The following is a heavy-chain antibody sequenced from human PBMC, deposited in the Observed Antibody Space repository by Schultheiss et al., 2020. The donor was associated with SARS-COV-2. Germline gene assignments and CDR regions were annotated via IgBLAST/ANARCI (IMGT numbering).Heavy chain of an antibody. CDR1: GLTVSNNY. J-gene: IGHJ4*02. CDR3: ARVEWPTYYFDY. CDR2: ISGSGGST. Sequence: GGSLRLSCAASGLTVSNNYMSWVRQAPGKGLEWVSAISGSGGSTYYADSVKGRFTISRDNAKNSLYLQMNSLRDEDTAVYYCARVEWPTYYFDYWGQGTLVTVSS. V-gene: IGHV3-23*01. D-gene: IGHD3-3*01.